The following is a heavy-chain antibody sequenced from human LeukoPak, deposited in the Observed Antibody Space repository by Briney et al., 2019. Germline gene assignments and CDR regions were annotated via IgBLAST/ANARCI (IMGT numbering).Heavy chain of an antibody. D-gene: IGHD5-18*01. CDR1: GGSISTYY. CDR3: ARTTEGGYTYGYFYYYYMDV. J-gene: IGHJ6*03. CDR2: IYYSGST. Sequence: SSETLSLTCTVSGGSISTYYWSWVRQSPGKGLEWIGHIYYSGSTNYNPSLKSRVTISVDTSKNQFSLKLTSVTAADTAVYYCARTTEGGYTYGYFYYYYMDVWGKGTTVTISS. V-gene: IGHV4-59*01.